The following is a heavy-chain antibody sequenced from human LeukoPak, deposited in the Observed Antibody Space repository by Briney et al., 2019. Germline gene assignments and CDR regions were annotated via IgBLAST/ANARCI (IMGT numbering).Heavy chain of an antibody. CDR1: GYTFSSYA. V-gene: IGHV3-23*01. CDR3: AKDRLPATRGVDY. CDR2: ISGSGGST. J-gene: IGHJ4*02. Sequence: GGSLRLSCAASGYTFSSYAMSWVRQAPGEGLEWVSAISGSGGSTYYADSVKGRFTISRDNSKNTLYLQMNSLRAEDTAVYYCAKDRLPATRGVDYWGQGTLVTVSS. D-gene: IGHD2-2*01.